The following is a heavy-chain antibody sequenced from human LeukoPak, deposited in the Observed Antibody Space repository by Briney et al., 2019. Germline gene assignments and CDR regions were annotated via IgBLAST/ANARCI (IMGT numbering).Heavy chain of an antibody. CDR2: ISAYNGIT. Sequence: ASVKVSCKASGYTFTSYGISWVRQAPGQGLEWMGWISAYNGITNYAQKLQGRVTMTTDTSTSTAYMELRSLRSDDTAVYYCARDMGIAVAGVLWYWGQGTLVTVSS. V-gene: IGHV1-18*01. CDR3: ARDMGIAVAGVLWY. CDR1: GYTFTSYG. D-gene: IGHD6-19*01. J-gene: IGHJ4*02.